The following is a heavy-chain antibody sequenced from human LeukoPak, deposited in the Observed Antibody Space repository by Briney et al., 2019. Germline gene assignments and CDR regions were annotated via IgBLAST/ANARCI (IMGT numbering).Heavy chain of an antibody. Sequence: ASVKVSCKVSGYTLTELSMHWVRQAPGKGLEWMGGFDPEDGETIYAQKFQGRVTMTEDTSTDTAYMELSSLRSEDTAVYYCATGILYYDFWSGYLDYWSQGTLVTVSS. D-gene: IGHD3-3*01. CDR2: FDPEDGET. CDR1: GYTLTELS. V-gene: IGHV1-24*01. CDR3: ATGILYYDFWSGYLDY. J-gene: IGHJ4*02.